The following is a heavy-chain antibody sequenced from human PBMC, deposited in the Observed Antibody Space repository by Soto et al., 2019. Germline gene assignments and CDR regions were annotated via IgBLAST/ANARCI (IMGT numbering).Heavy chain of an antibody. CDR2: INHSGST. D-gene: IGHD6-6*01. J-gene: IGHJ4*02. Sequence: QVQLQQWGAGLLKPSETLSLTCAVYGGSFSGYYWSWIRQPPGKGLEWIGEINHSGSTNYNPSLKSRATISVDTSKNQFSLKLSSVTAADTAVYYCARGYRGRGYSSSSRPGYFDYWGQGTLVTVSS. CDR3: ARGYRGRGYSSSSRPGYFDY. CDR1: GGSFSGYY. V-gene: IGHV4-34*01.